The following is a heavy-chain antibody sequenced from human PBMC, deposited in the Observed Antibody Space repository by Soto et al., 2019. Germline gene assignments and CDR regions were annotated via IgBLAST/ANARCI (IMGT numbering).Heavy chain of an antibody. J-gene: IGHJ6*03. CDR1: GFPFSSYG. V-gene: IGHV3-33*01. CDR2: MWYDGSNK. CDR3: AREGIAARYYYYYYMDV. Sequence: GGSLRLSCAASGFPFSSYGMHWVRQAPGKGLEWVAVMWYDGSNKYYADSVKGRFTISRDNSKNTLYLQMNSLRAEDTAVYYCAREGIAARYYYYYYMDVWGKGTTVTVSS. D-gene: IGHD6-6*01.